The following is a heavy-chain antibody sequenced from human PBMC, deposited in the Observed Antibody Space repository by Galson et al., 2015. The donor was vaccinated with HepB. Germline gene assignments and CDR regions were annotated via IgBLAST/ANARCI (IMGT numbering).Heavy chain of an antibody. V-gene: IGHV3-21*01. CDR1: GFTFSSYS. D-gene: IGHD3-22*01. CDR2: ISSSSSYI. CDR3: ARDRRNSSGYYSGD. J-gene: IGHJ4*02. Sequence: SLRLSCAASGFTFSSYSMNWVRQAPGKGLEWVSSISSSSSYIYYADSVKGRFTISGDNAKNSLYLQMNSLRAEDTAVYYCARDRRNSSGYYSGDWGQGTLVTVSS.